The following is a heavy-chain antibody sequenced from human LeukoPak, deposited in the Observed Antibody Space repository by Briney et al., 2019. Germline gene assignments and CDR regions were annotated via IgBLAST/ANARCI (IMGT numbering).Heavy chain of an antibody. CDR1: GGSISSYY. CDR2: IYTSGST. V-gene: IGHV4-4*07. J-gene: IGHJ3*02. Sequence: SETLSLTCTVSGGSISSYYWSWIRQPAGKGLEWIGRIYTSGSTNYNPSLKSRVTMSVDTSKNQFSLKLSSVTAADTAVYYCARDSMRWELMRDDAFDIWGQGTMVTVSS. D-gene: IGHD1-26*01. CDR3: ARDSMRWELMRDDAFDI.